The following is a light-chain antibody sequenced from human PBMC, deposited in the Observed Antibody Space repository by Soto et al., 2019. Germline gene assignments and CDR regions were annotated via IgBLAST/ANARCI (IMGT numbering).Light chain of an antibody. CDR2: DNN. V-gene: IGLV1-51*01. CDR1: XXXIGNNY. J-gene: IGLJ7*01. Sequence: QSVLTXPPSVSAAPGQKVTXXXSXXXXXIGNNYVSWYQQLPGTAPKLLIYDNNKRPSGIPDRFSGSKSGTSATLGITGLQTGDEADYYCGTWDSSLSAAVFGGGTQLTVL. CDR3: GTWDSSLSAAV.